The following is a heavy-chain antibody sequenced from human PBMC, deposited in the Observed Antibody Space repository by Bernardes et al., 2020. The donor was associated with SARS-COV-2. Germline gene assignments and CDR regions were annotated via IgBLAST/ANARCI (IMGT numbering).Heavy chain of an antibody. CDR1: GGSFSGYY. J-gene: IGHJ4*02. Sequence: SETLSLTCAVYGGSFSGYYWSWIRQPPGKGLEWIGEINHSGSTNYNPSLKSRVTISVDTSKNQFSLKLSSVTAADTAVYYCARVYTIFGVVTYFDYWGQGTLVTVSS. CDR3: ARVYTIFGVVTYFDY. CDR2: INHSGST. D-gene: IGHD3-3*01. V-gene: IGHV4-34*01.